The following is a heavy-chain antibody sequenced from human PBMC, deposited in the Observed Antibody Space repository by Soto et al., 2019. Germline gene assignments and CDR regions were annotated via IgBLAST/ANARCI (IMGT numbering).Heavy chain of an antibody. V-gene: IGHV4-39*01. J-gene: IGHJ5*02. CDR1: GGSISSSSSY. CDR2: IYYSGNT. Sequence: SETLSLTCTVSGGSISSSSSYWAWIRQPPGKGLEWIGTIYYSGNTYYNPSLKSRVVVSGDTSKNQFSLKLKSVTAADTAVYYCARHVSRITGTRGPRTGQNWFDPWGQGTLVTVSS. CDR3: ARHVSRITGTRGPRTGQNWFDP. D-gene: IGHD1-20*01.